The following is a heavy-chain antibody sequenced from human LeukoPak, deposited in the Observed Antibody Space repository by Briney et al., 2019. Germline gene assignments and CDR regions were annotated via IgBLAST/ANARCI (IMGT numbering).Heavy chain of an antibody. D-gene: IGHD3-22*01. CDR1: GFIFSNNW. V-gene: IGHV3-21*01. Sequence: GGSLRLSCVASGFIFSNNWMTWVRQAPGKGLEWVSSISSSSSYIYYADSVKGRFTISRDNAKNSLYLQMNSLRAEDTAVYYCARAYYDSSGYYSYYGMDVWGQGTTVTVSS. CDR3: ARAYYDSSGYYSYYGMDV. J-gene: IGHJ6*02. CDR2: ISSSSSYI.